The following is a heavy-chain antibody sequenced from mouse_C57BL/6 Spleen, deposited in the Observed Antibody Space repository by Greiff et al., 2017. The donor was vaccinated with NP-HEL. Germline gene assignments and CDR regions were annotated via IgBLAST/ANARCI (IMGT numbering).Heavy chain of an antibody. J-gene: IGHJ1*03. CDR2: IWWDDDK. D-gene: IGHD1-1*01. V-gene: IGHV8-8*01. Sequence: QVTLKVSGPGILQPSQTLSLTCSFSGFSLSTFGMGVGWIRQPPGQGLEWLAHIWWDDDKSYNPALNSRPTTSKDTSKNQVFLKIANVDTADTATYYCARLITTGEGWYFGVWGTGTTVTVST. CDR3: ARLITTGEGWYFGV. CDR1: GFSLSTFGMG.